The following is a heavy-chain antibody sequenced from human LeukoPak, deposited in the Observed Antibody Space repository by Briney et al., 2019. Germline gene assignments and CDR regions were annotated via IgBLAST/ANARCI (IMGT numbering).Heavy chain of an antibody. CDR3: ASYDFWSGYYLH. Sequence: PSETLSLTCAVSGYSISSGYYWGWIRQPPGKGLEWIGSIYHSGSTYYNPSLKSRVTISVDTSKNQFSLKLSPVTAADTAVYYCASYDFWSGYYLHWGQGTLVTVSS. J-gene: IGHJ4*02. D-gene: IGHD3-3*01. CDR1: GYSISSGYY. CDR2: IYHSGST. V-gene: IGHV4-38-2*01.